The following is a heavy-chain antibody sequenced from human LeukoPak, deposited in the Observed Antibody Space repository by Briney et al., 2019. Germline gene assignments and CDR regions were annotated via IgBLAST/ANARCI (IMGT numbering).Heavy chain of an antibody. CDR1: GGSFSGYY. CDR2: INHSGST. Sequence: SETLSLTCAVYGGSFSGYYWSWIRQPPGKGLEWIGEINHSGSTNYNPSLKSRVTISVDTSKNQFSLKLSSVTAADTAVYYCARGRVNGYQKAGYYFDYWGQGTPVTVSS. J-gene: IGHJ4*02. CDR3: ARGRVNGYQKAGYYFDY. V-gene: IGHV4-34*01. D-gene: IGHD5-18*01.